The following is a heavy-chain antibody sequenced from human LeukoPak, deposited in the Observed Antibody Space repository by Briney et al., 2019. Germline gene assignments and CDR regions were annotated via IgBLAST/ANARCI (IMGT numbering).Heavy chain of an antibody. CDR2: SSGSGGTT. Sequence: PGGSLRLSCAASGFTFSSYAMSWVRQAPGKGLEWVSGSSGSGGTTNYADSVKGRFTISRDHSKSTLYLQMHNLRAEDTALYYCAKDPTVTMRNSFDFWGKGNLVTVSS. CDR1: GFTFSSYA. CDR3: AKDPTVTMRNSFDF. J-gene: IGHJ4*02. D-gene: IGHD4-17*01. V-gene: IGHV3-23*01.